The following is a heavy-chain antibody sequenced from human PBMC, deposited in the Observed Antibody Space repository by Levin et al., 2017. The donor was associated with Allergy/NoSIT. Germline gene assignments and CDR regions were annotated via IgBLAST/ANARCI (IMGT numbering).Heavy chain of an antibody. CDR3: ASGSSGWYGFDY. J-gene: IGHJ4*02. D-gene: IGHD6-19*01. CDR2: INHSGST. V-gene: IGHV4-34*01. CDR1: GGYFSGYY. Sequence: SQTLSLTCAVYGGYFSGYYWNWIRQSPGMGLEWIGEINHSGSTNYNPSLKSRVTISVDTSKHQFSLKLSYVTAADTAVYYCASGSSGWYGFDYWGQGTLVTVSS.